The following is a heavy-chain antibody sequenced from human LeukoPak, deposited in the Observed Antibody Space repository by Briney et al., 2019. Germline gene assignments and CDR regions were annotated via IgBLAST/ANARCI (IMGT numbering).Heavy chain of an antibody. Sequence: ASVKVSSKASGYPFTSYYMTWVRQAPGQVLEWMGVINPSGGNTRYAQNFQGRVTMTRDSSTSTVYMELSSLRSEDTALYYCARVVGVYTKADYWGQGTLVTVTS. V-gene: IGHV1-46*01. CDR2: INPSGGNT. J-gene: IGHJ4*02. D-gene: IGHD5/OR15-5a*01. CDR3: ARVVGVYTKADY. CDR1: GYPFTSYY.